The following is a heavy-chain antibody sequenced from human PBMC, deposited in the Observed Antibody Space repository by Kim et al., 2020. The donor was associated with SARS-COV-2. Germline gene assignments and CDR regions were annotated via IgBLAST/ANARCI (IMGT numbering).Heavy chain of an antibody. CDR1: GFTFSSYA. CDR2: ISGSGGST. J-gene: IGHJ4*02. Sequence: GGSLRLSCAASGFTFSSYAMSWVRQAPGKGLEWVSAISGSGGSTYYADSVKGRFTISRDNSKNTLYLQMNSLRAEDTAVYYCAKASRVPAAMNEYFDYWGQGTLVTVSS. CDR3: AKASRVPAAMNEYFDY. V-gene: IGHV3-23*01. D-gene: IGHD2-2*01.